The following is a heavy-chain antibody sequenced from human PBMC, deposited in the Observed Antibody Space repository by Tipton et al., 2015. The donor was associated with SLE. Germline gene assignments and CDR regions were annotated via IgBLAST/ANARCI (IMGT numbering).Heavy chain of an antibody. CDR1: GGSISISSYY. J-gene: IGHJ3*02. Sequence: TLSLTCTVSGGSISISSYYWAWIRQPPGKGPECIGNINYSGTTSYNPSLKSRITMSVDTSQNQFSLTLRSVTAADTAIYYCARWNFVTMTGGFDIWGQGTMFTVSS. D-gene: IGHD1-7*01. CDR3: ARWNFVTMTGGFDI. V-gene: IGHV4-39*07. CDR2: INYSGTT.